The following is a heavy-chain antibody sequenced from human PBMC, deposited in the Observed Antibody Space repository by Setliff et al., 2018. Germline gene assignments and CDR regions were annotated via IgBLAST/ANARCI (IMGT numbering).Heavy chain of an antibody. D-gene: IGHD2-21*02. J-gene: IGHJ4*02. Sequence: ASVKVSCKTSGYTFTDFAMNWVRQAPGQGLEWMGWINTNTGSPTYAPGFTGRFVFSLDTSVNTAHLQMNSLKIEDTAVYYCTRESLLESFFDYWGQGTLVTVSS. CDR1: GYTFTDFA. CDR2: INTNTGSP. CDR3: TRESLLESFFDY. V-gene: IGHV7-4-1*02.